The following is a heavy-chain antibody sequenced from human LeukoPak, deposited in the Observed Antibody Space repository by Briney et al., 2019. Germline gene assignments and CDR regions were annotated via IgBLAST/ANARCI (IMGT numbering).Heavy chain of an antibody. CDR2: ISSSGSTI. V-gene: IGHV3-48*03. CDR1: GFTFSSYE. Sequence: PGGSLRLSCAASGFTFSSYEMNWVRQAPGKGLEWVSYISSSGSTIYYADSVKGRFTISRDNAKNSLHLQMNSLRAEDAAVYHCAREATVTIRMYYFDYWGQGTLATVSS. D-gene: IGHD4-17*01. J-gene: IGHJ4*02. CDR3: AREATVTIRMYYFDY.